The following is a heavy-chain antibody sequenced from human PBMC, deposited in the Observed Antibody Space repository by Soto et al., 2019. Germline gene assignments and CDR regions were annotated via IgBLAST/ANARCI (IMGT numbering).Heavy chain of an antibody. Sequence: GGSLRLSCAASGFTISSYAMSWVRQAPGKGLEWVSAITGSGGTTYYADSVKGRFTISRDNSKNTLYLQMDSLRAEDTGVCFCASVDFGAYIPHIAYWGQGTLVTVSS. D-gene: IGHD4-17*01. CDR1: GFTISSYA. CDR3: ASVDFGAYIPHIAY. J-gene: IGHJ4*02. CDR2: ITGSGGTT. V-gene: IGHV3-23*01.